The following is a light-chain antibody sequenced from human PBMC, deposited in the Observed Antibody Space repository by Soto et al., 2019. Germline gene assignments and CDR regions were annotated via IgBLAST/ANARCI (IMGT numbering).Light chain of an antibody. V-gene: IGLV1-40*01. CDR1: SSDIGAGYD. CDR2: ANT. J-gene: IGLJ1*01. Sequence: QSVLTQPPSVSGAPGQRVTISCTGNSSDIGAGYDVQWYQQLPGTAPKLLIYANTNRPSGVPARFSGSKSGTSASLAISGLQAEDEADYYCQSSDNRLTTSYVFGSGTKLTVL. CDR3: QSSDNRLTTSYV.